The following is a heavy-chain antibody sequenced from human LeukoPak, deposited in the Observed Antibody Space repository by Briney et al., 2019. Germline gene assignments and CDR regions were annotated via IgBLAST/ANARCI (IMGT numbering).Heavy chain of an antibody. Sequence: ASVKVSCKASGYTFTTYAINWVRQAPGQGLEWTGWINTNAGNPTFAQGFTGRFVFSLDTSVSTAYLQINSLRAEDTAVYYCARLYDILTGPIDYWGQGTLVTVSS. CDR2: INTNAGNP. J-gene: IGHJ4*02. V-gene: IGHV7-4-1*02. D-gene: IGHD3-9*01. CDR3: ARLYDILTGPIDY. CDR1: GYTFTTYA.